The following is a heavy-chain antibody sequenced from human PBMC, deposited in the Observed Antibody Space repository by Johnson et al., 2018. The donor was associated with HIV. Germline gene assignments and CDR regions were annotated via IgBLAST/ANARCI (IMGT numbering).Heavy chain of an antibody. V-gene: IGHV3-30*02. Sequence: VQLVESGGGVVQPGGSLRLSCAASGFTFSSYAMHWVRQGPGKGLEWVAFIRYDGSNKYYGDSVKGRFTISRDNSKNILSLQMNSLRAEDTAVYYCAKDSDSSSWPYDAFDIWGQGTMVTVSS. D-gene: IGHD6-13*01. J-gene: IGHJ3*02. CDR3: AKDSDSSSWPYDAFDI. CDR2: IRYDGSNK. CDR1: GFTFSSYA.